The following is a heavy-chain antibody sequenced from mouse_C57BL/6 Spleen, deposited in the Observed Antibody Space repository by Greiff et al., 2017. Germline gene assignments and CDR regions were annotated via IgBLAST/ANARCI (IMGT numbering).Heavy chain of an antibody. CDR3: ARIYYYGSSCVPWFAY. CDR2: IDPEDGDT. V-gene: IGHV14-2*01. J-gene: IGHJ3*01. Sequence: VQLQQSGAELVKPGASVKLSCTASGFNIKDYYMHWVKQRTEQGLEWIGRIDPEDGDTKYAPKFQGKATITADTSSNTAYLQLSSLTSEDTAVYYCARIYYYGSSCVPWFAYWGQGTLVTVSA. CDR1: GFNIKDYY. D-gene: IGHD1-1*01.